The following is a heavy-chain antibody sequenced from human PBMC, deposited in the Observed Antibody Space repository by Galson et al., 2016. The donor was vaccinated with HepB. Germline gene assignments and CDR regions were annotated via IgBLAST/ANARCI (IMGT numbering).Heavy chain of an antibody. CDR2: ISYDGSNK. CDR3: ARDLPDYVIYLIQYAFDY. Sequence: SLRLSCAASGFTFSNYAMHWVRQAPGKGLEWVAVISYDGSNKYYADSVKGRFTISRDNSKNTLYLRMNSLRVEDTAVYYCARDLPDYVIYLIQYAFDYWGQGTLVTVSS. CDR1: GFTFSNYA. V-gene: IGHV3-30-3*01. D-gene: IGHD4-17*01. J-gene: IGHJ4*02.